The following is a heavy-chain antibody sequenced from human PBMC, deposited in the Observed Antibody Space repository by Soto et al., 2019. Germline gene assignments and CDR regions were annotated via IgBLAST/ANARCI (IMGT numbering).Heavy chain of an antibody. CDR3: AKVRLERRQLVPWFDP. V-gene: IGHV3-30*18. Sequence: QAQLVESGGGVVQPGRSLRLSCTASGFTFSSYGIHWVRQAPGKWLQWVAVISYDGINKYYADSVKGRFTISRDNTKNTLYLQMNSLRAEDTAVYYCAKVRLERRQLVPWFDPWGQGTLVNVFS. CDR1: GFTFSSYG. J-gene: IGHJ5*02. CDR2: ISYDGINK. D-gene: IGHD1-1*01.